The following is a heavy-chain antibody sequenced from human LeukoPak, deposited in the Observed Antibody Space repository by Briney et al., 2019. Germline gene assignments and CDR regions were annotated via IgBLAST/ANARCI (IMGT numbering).Heavy chain of an antibody. CDR2: ISAYNGNT. CDR1: GYTFTSYG. J-gene: IGHJ3*02. Sequence: SVKVSCKASGYTFTSYGISWVRQAPGQGLEWMGWISAYNGNTNYAQKLQGRVTMTTDTSPSTAYMELRSLRSHDPAVYYCARPMGSGDYEIAGTFDIWGQGTMVTVSS. V-gene: IGHV1-18*01. CDR3: ARPMGSGDYEIAGTFDI. D-gene: IGHD4-17*01.